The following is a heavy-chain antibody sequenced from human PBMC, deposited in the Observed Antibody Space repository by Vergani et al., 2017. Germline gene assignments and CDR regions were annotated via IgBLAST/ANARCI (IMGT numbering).Heavy chain of an antibody. D-gene: IGHD2-2*01. V-gene: IGHV4-31*11. CDR3: ASDALPVVDYYYYYMDV. CDR1: GGSISSGGYY. CDR2: IYYSGST. Sequence: QVQLQQWGAGLLKPSETLSLTCAVSGGSISSGGYYWSWIRQHPGKGLEWIGYIYYSGSTYYNPSLKSRVTISVDTSKNQFSLKLSSVTAADTAVYYCASDALPVVDYYYYYMDVWGKGTTVTVSS. J-gene: IGHJ6*03.